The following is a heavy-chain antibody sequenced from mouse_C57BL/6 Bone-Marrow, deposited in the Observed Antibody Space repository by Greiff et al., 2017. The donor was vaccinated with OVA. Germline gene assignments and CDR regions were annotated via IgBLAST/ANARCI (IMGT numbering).Heavy chain of an antibody. Sequence: EVQLQQSGAELVKPGASVKLSCTASGFNIKDYYMHWVKQRTEQGLEWIGRIDPEDGDNKYAPKFQGKATITADTPSSTAYLQLRSLTSKDAAVYDCARSEDLDYWGQGTTLTASS. CDR1: GFNIKDYY. CDR3: ARSEDLDY. V-gene: IGHV14-2*01. CDR2: IDPEDGDN. J-gene: IGHJ2*01.